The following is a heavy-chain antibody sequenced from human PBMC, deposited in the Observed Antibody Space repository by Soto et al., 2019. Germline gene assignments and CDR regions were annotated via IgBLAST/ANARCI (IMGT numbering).Heavy chain of an antibody. J-gene: IGHJ4*02. CDR2: ITGSGAST. CDR3: ATRYSYFDY. Sequence: PGGSLRVSCAASVFTFSSSAMSWVRQAPGKGLEWVSAITGSGASTYYADSVKGRFTISRDNSKNTLYLQMNSLRAEDTALYYCATRYSYFDYWGQGTLVTVSS. D-gene: IGHD5-18*01. CDR1: VFTFSSSA. V-gene: IGHV3-23*01.